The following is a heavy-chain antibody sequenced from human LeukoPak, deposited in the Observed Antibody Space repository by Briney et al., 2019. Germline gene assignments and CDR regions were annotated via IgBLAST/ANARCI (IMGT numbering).Heavy chain of an antibody. CDR3: TRVPGYSYSLDY. Sequence: PGRSLRLSCTASGFTFGDYAMSWVRQAPGKGLEWVGFIRSKAYGGTTEYAASVKGRFTISRDDSKSIAYLQMNSLKTEDTAVYYCTRVPGYSYSLDYWGQGTLVTVSS. V-gene: IGHV3-49*04. J-gene: IGHJ4*02. CDR2: IRSKAYGGTT. CDR1: GFTFGDYA. D-gene: IGHD5-18*01.